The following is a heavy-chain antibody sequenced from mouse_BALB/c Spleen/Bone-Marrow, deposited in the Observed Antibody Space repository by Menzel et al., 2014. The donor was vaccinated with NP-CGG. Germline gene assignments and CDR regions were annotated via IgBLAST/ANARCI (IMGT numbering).Heavy chain of an antibody. V-gene: IGHV1-4*01. CDR1: GYTFTRYT. J-gene: IGHJ4*01. CDR3: TIRYYAMDY. D-gene: IGHD1-1*01. CDR2: INPSSAYT. Sequence: QVQLKESGAELARPGASVKMSCQASGYTFTRYTMHWEKQRPGQGLEWIGYINPSSAYTNYNQKFRDKATLTADKPSSTAYMQLSSLTSEDSAVYYCTIRYYAMDYWGQGPSVTVSS.